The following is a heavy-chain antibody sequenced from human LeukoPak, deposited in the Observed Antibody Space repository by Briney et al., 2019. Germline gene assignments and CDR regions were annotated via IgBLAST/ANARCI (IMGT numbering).Heavy chain of an antibody. CDR2: INSDGSST. CDR3: ARGQLYCSSTSCNYYGMDV. D-gene: IGHD2-2*01. V-gene: IGHV3-74*01. CDR1: GFTFSSYW. J-gene: IGHJ6*02. Sequence: GGSLRLSCAASGFTFSSYWMHWVRQAPGKGLVWVSRINSDGSSTSYADSVKGRFTISRDNAKNTLYLQMNSLRAEDTAVYYCARGQLYCSSTSCNYYGMDVWGQGTTVTVSS.